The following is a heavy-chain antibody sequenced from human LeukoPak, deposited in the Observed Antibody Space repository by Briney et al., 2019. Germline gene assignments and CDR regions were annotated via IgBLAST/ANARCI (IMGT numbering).Heavy chain of an antibody. CDR2: IIPIFGTA. V-gene: IGHV1-69*05. J-gene: IGHJ4*02. CDR3: ARGPHYYDSSGYWNY. CDR1: GGTFSIYA. Sequence: GASVKVSCKASGGTFSIYAISWVRQAPGQGLEWMGGIIPIFGTANYAQKFQGRVTITTDESTSTAYMELSSLRSEDTAVYYCARGPHYYDSSGYWNYWGQGTLVTVSS. D-gene: IGHD3-22*01.